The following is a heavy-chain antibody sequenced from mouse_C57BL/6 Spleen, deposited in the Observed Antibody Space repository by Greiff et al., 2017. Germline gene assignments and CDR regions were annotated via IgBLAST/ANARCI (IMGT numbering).Heavy chain of an antibody. CDR3: AREDGNYVYFDY. J-gene: IGHJ2*01. V-gene: IGHV1-52*01. Sequence: QVQLKQPGAELVRPGSSVKLSCKASGYTFTSYWMHWVKQRPIQGLEWIGNIDPSDSETHYNQKFKDKATLTVDKSSSTAYMQLSSLTSEDSAVYYCAREDGNYVYFDYWGQGTTLTVSS. D-gene: IGHD2-1*01. CDR1: GYTFTSYW. CDR2: IDPSDSET.